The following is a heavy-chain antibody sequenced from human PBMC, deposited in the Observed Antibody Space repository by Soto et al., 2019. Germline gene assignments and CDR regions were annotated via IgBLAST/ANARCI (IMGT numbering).Heavy chain of an antibody. CDR2: ISPTSHTI. Sequence: EVQLVESGGGLVQPGRSLRLSCAASAFTFSSYTMNWVRQAPGKGLEWVSYISPTSHTIYYADSVKGRFTISRDNAKNSLYLQMNSLRAEVTAVYFCARDHYGDYYFDYWGQGTLVTVSS. D-gene: IGHD4-17*01. CDR3: ARDHYGDYYFDY. CDR1: AFTFSSYT. V-gene: IGHV3-48*01. J-gene: IGHJ4*02.